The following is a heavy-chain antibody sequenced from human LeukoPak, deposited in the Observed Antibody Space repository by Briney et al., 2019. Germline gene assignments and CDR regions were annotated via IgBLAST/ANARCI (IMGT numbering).Heavy chain of an antibody. CDR2: IHYTGST. J-gene: IGHJ3*02. Sequence: SETLSLTCTVSGGSISSYYWSWIRQPPRKGLEWIGYIHYTGSTNYNPSLKSRVTISVDTSKNPFSLKLSSVTAADTAVYFCARGPYSYDSSGAFDIWGQGTMVTVSS. V-gene: IGHV4-59*08. CDR1: GGSISSYY. D-gene: IGHD3-22*01. CDR3: ARGPYSYDSSGAFDI.